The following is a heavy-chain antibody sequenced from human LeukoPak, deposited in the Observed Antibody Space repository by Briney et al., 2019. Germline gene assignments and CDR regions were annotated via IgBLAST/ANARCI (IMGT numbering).Heavy chain of an antibody. CDR2: MNPNSGNT. V-gene: IGHV1-8*01. CDR3: ASRDCSGGSCYAGFDP. J-gene: IGHJ5*02. D-gene: IGHD2-15*01. CDR1: GNTFTSYD. Sequence: ASVKVSCKASGNTFTSYDINWVRQPTGQGLEWMGWMNPNSGNTGYAQKLQRRLNMTRITYISTAYIELSSLRSEDTAVYYCASRDCSGGSCYAGFDPWGQGTLVTVSS.